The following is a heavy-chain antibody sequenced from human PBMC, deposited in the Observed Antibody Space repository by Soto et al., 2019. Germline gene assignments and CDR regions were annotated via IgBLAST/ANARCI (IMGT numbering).Heavy chain of an antibody. CDR1: GGSISGYY. J-gene: IGHJ4*02. CDR2: IYNGNT. V-gene: IGHV4-4*08. CDR3: GRISAHGDDAY. Sequence: QVQLQESGPGVVKPSETLSLTCIISGGSISGYYWTWIRQSPGKGLEYIGYIYNGNTNYNPSRNSRVTISVDTSKNQCSLKLTSVTAADAAGYYCGRISAHGDDAYWGQGTLVTVSS. D-gene: IGHD4-17*01.